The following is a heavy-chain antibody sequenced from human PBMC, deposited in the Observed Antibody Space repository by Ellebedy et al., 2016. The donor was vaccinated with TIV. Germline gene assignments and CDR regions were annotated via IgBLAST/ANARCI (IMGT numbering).Heavy chain of an antibody. Sequence: GGSLRLSCAASGFTVSSNYMSWVRQAPGKGLEWVSVIYSGGSTYYADSVKGRFTISRDNSKNTLYLQMNSLRAEDTAVYYCAREGHDFWSGLLYWGQGTLVTVSS. CDR2: IYSGGST. CDR1: GFTVSSNY. J-gene: IGHJ4*02. CDR3: AREGHDFWSGLLY. D-gene: IGHD3-3*01. V-gene: IGHV3-53*01.